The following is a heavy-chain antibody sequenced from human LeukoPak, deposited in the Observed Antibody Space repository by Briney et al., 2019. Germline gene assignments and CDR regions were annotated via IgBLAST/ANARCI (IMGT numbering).Heavy chain of an antibody. CDR2: INQDGSEK. D-gene: IGHD1-26*01. Sequence: GGSLRLSCAASGFTFSTYWMSWVRQAPGKGLEWVANINQDGSEKYYADSVKGRFTISRDNAKNSLYLQMNSLRAKDTAVYSCARHVGTYYDYWGQGTLVTVSS. J-gene: IGHJ4*02. V-gene: IGHV3-7*01. CDR3: ARHVGTYYDY. CDR1: GFTFSTYW.